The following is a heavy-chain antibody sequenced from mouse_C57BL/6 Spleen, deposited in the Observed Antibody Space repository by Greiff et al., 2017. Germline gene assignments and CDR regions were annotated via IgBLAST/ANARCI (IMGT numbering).Heavy chain of an antibody. CDR3: ASPYYYGSSWFAY. V-gene: IGHV1-78*01. J-gene: IGHJ3*01. D-gene: IGHD1-1*01. Sequence: VQLQQSDAELVKPGASVKISCKVSGYTFTDHTIHWMKQRPEQGLEWIGYIYPRDGSTKYNEKFKGKATLTADKSSSTAYMQLNSLTSEDSAVYFCASPYYYGSSWFAYWGQGTLVTVSA. CDR1: GYTFTDHT. CDR2: IYPRDGST.